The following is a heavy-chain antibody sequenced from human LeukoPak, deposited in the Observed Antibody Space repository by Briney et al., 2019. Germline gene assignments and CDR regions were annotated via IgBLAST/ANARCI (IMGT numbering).Heavy chain of an antibody. D-gene: IGHD1-26*01. J-gene: IGHJ4*02. V-gene: IGHV3-23*01. CDR2: VTGGGDAT. CDR1: GFTFSSYS. Sequence: GSLRLSCAASGFTFSSYSMTWVRQAPGKGLEWVSAVTGGGDATYYADYADSVKGRFTISRDNSKNTLYLQMTSLRAEDTALYYCARDLVGATKLGGVFDYWGQGTLVTVSS. CDR3: ARDLVGATKLGGVFDY.